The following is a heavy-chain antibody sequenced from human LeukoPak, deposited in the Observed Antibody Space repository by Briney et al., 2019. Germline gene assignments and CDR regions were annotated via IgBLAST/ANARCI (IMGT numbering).Heavy chain of an antibody. CDR2: FDPEDGET. CDR1: GYTLTELS. D-gene: IGHD6-19*01. Sequence: ASVKVSCKVSGYTLTELSMHWVRQAPGKGLEWMGGFDPEDGETIYAQKFQGGVTMTEDTSTDTAYMELSSLRSEDTAVYYCAREGGAGYSSGYFDYWGQGTLVTVSS. J-gene: IGHJ4*02. V-gene: IGHV1-24*01. CDR3: AREGGAGYSSGYFDY.